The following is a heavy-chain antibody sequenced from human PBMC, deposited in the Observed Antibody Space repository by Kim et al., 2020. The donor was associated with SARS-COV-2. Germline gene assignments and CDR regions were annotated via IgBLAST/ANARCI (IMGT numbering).Heavy chain of an antibody. CDR2: T. CDR3: ARNLAYGMDV. V-gene: IGHV3-74*01. Sequence: TGDADSVKGRFTITRDNAKNTLFLQMNSLRAEDTAVYYCARNLAYGMDVWGQGTTVTVSS. J-gene: IGHJ6*02.